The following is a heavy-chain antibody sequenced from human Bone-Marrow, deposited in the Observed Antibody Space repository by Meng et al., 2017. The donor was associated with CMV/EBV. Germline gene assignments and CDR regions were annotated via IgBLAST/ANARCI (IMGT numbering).Heavy chain of an antibody. CDR2: IRYDGSNK. CDR3: AKDALEYSSSAVNMDV. D-gene: IGHD6-6*01. CDR1: GFTFSSYG. J-gene: IGHJ6*02. Sequence: GGSLRLSCAASGFTFSSYGMHWVRQAPGKGLEWVAFIRYDGSNKYYADSVKGRFTIYRDNSKNTLYLQMNSLRAEDTAVYYCAKDALEYSSSAVNMDVWGQGTTVTVSS. V-gene: IGHV3-30*02.